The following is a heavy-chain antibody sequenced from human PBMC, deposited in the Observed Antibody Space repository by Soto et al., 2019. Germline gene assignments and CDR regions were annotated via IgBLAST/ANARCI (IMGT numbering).Heavy chain of an antibody. CDR2: FHSSGAT. CDR3: ASIWFGDFDY. D-gene: IGHD3-10*01. CDR1: GGSISSADYY. Sequence: QVQLQESGPGLVKPSQTLSLTCTVSGGSISSADYYWSWIRQPPGKGLEWIGYFHSSGATYKDPSLKSRVTLSVDTSNNQISLKLDSVTAADTAVYYCASIWFGDFDYWGHGTLVTVSS. J-gene: IGHJ4*01. V-gene: IGHV4-30-4*01.